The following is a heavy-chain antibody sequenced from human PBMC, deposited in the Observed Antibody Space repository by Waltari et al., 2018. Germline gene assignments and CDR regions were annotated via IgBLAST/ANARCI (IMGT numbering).Heavy chain of an antibody. V-gene: IGHV3-23*01. CDR2: ISASGGST. CDR1: GFTFSSYA. J-gene: IGHJ4*02. CDR3: TTERITMVQGADY. D-gene: IGHD3-10*01. Sequence: EVQLLESGGGLVQPGGSLRLSCAASGFTFSSYAMSWVRQAPGKGLEWVSAISASGGSTYYADSVKGRFTISRDNSKNTLYLQMNSLKTEDTAVYYCTTERITMVQGADYWGQGTLVTVSS.